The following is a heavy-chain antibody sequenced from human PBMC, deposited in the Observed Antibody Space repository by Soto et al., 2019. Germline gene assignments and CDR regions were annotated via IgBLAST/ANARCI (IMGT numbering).Heavy chain of an antibody. V-gene: IGHV3-23*01. CDR1: GFPFGSHA. Sequence: EVQLLESGGGLVQPGGSLRLYCAASGFPFGSHAMSWVRQAPGKGLEWVPLVSGSGGTTNYADSVKGRFTITRDNSQKTLYLQMNSLRAEDTAIYYCAKGKAHTLFGVDTLFDSGGKGTLVTVSS. CDR3: AKGKAHTLFGVDTLFDS. J-gene: IGHJ4*02. CDR2: VSGSGGTT. D-gene: IGHD3-3*01.